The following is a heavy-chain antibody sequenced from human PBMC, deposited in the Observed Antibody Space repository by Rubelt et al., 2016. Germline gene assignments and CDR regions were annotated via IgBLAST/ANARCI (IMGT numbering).Heavy chain of an antibody. Sequence: EVRLVQSGAEVKKPGESLKISCTASGDKLTNYWIAWWRQKPGRGLQWMGIIYANDSVARYSPSFQGQVTFATDKSINTAYLKWSSLKASDTAMYYCYEGVVEFWGQGTAVTVSS. D-gene: IGHD5-12*01. CDR2: IYANDSVA. CDR3: YEGVVEF. V-gene: IGHV5-51*01. CDR1: GDKLTNYW. J-gene: IGHJ3*01.